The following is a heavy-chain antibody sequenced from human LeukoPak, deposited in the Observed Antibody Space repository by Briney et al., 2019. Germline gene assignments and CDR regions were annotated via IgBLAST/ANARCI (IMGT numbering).Heavy chain of an antibody. D-gene: IGHD3-22*01. CDR2: INTNSEYT. J-gene: IGHJ6*02. Sequence: PKASVKVSCKAAGYNFSNYVLNWIRQAPGQGLEWMGWINTNSEYTKYAHGFTGRFAIPMDTADSTPHLQINSLKVEDTAVYYCARVCDTSGYYWRSGHGMGVWGQGTTVTVS. V-gene: IGHV7-4-1*02. CDR1: GYNFSNYV. CDR3: ARVCDTSGYYWRSGHGMGV.